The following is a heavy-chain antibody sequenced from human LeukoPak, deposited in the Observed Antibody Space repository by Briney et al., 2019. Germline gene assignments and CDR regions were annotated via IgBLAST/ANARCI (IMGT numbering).Heavy chain of an antibody. CDR2: IYYSGST. D-gene: IGHD3-9*01. J-gene: IGHJ5*02. V-gene: IGHV4-39*07. CDR1: GGSISSSSYY. CDR3: ARDFSNHWFLYPNWFDP. Sequence: SETLSLTCTVSGGSISSSSYYWGWIRQPPGKGLEWIGSIYYSGSTYYNPSLKSRVTISVDTSKNQFSLKLSSVTAADTAVYYCARDFSNHWFLYPNWFDPWGQGTLVTVSS.